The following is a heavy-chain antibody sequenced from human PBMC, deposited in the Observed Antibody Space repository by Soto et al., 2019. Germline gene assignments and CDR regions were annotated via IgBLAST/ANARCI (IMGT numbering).Heavy chain of an antibody. D-gene: IGHD5-18*01. Sequence: EVQLVESGGGLVQPGGSLRLSCAVSAFSFSSYWMHWVRQAPGKGLVWVSRVNSDESDTGYADSVKGRFTISRDNAKNTLYLQMNRLRADDTAVYFCARGCGYSYPPPDYWGQGTLVTVSS. CDR3: ARGCGYSYPPPDY. CDR1: AFSFSSYW. J-gene: IGHJ4*02. V-gene: IGHV3-74*01. CDR2: VNSDESDT.